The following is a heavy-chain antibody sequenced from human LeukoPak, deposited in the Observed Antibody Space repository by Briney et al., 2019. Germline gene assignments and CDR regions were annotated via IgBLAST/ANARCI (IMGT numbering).Heavy chain of an antibody. Sequence: GGSLRLSCAASGFTVSSNYMSWVRQAPGKGLEWVSVIYSGGSTYYADSVKGRFTISRDNSKNTLYPQMNSLRAEDTAVYYCARDHSGWYLDYWGQGTLVTVSS. CDR3: ARDHSGWYLDY. D-gene: IGHD6-19*01. CDR1: GFTVSSNY. CDR2: IYSGGST. V-gene: IGHV3-66*02. J-gene: IGHJ4*02.